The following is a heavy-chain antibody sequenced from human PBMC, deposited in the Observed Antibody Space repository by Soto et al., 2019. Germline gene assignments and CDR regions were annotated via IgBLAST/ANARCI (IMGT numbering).Heavy chain of an antibody. CDR3: ARFIVVVPAARSRYGMDV. Sequence: ASVKVSCKASGYTFTSYYMHWVRQAPGQGLEWMGIINPSGGSTSYAQKFQGRVTMTRDTSTSTVYMELSSLRSEDTAVYYCARFIVVVPAARSRYGMDVWGQGTTVTVSS. D-gene: IGHD2-2*01. CDR1: GYTFTSYY. J-gene: IGHJ6*02. V-gene: IGHV1-46*01. CDR2: INPSGGST.